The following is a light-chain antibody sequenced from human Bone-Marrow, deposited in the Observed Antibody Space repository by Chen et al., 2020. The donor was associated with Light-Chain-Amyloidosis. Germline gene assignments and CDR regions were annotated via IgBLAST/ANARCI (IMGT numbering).Light chain of an antibody. Sequence: EIVLTQSPATLSLSPGERAILSCRASQSVGTYLAWYQQKPGQAPRLLIYDASHRATGIPARFRGSGSGTDFTLTLSSLEPEDFAVYYCQQRSNWPPSITYGQGTRLEMK. CDR2: DAS. CDR1: QSVGTY. V-gene: IGKV3-11*01. CDR3: QQRSNWPPSIT. J-gene: IGKJ5*01.